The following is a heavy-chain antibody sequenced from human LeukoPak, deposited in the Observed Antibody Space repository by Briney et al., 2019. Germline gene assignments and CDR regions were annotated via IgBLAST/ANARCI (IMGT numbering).Heavy chain of an antibody. V-gene: IGHV4-39*07. Sequence: SETLSLTCTVSGGSISSSSYYWGWIRQPPGKGLEWIGSIYYSGSTYYNPSLKSRVTISVDTSKNQFSLKLSSVTAADTAVYYCARDPSGWYLGQVDYWGQGTLVTVSS. J-gene: IGHJ4*02. CDR2: IYYSGST. CDR3: ARDPSGWYLGQVDY. D-gene: IGHD6-19*01. CDR1: GGSISSSSYY.